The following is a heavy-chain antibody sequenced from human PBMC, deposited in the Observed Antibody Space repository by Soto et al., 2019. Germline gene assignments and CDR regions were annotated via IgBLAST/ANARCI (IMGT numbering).Heavy chain of an antibody. J-gene: IGHJ4*02. CDR3: ARETGRWLQSAVWYYFDY. CDR1: GYTFTSYA. Sequence: WASVKVSCKASGYTFTSYAMHWVRQAPGQRLEWMGWINAGNGNTKYSQKFQGRVTITRDTSASTAYMELSSLRSEDTAVYYCARETGRWLQSAVWYYFDYWGQGTLVTVSS. V-gene: IGHV1-3*01. CDR2: INAGNGNT. D-gene: IGHD5-12*01.